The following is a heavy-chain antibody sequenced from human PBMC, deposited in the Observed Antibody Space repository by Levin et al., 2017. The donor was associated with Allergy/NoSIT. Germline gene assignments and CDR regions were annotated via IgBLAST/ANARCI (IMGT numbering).Heavy chain of an antibody. Sequence: GGSLRLSCAASGFTFSNAWMSWVRQAPGKGLEWVGRIKSKTDGGTTDYAAPVKGRFTISRDDSKNTLYLQMNSLKTEDTAVYYCTTEGYDYVWGSYEGTDYWGQGTLVTVSS. CDR3: TTEGYDYVWGSYEGTDY. CDR2: IKSKTDGGTT. D-gene: IGHD3-16*01. V-gene: IGHV3-15*01. J-gene: IGHJ4*02. CDR1: GFTFSNAW.